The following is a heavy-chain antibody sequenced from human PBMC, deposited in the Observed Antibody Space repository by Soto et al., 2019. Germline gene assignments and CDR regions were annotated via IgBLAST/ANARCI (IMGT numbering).Heavy chain of an antibody. D-gene: IGHD2-15*01. CDR2: INTDGSST. J-gene: IGHJ4*02. CDR3: ARRGSGVTRGLHY. V-gene: IGHV3-74*01. CDR1: GFTFSSYW. Sequence: EVQLVESGGGLVQPGGSLRLSCAASGFTFSSYWMHWVRQAPGKGLVWISRINTDGSSTSYVDSVQGRFTIFRDNGKNTLFLQMNSLRGEDTAVYYCARRGSGVTRGLHYWGQGTLVTVSS.